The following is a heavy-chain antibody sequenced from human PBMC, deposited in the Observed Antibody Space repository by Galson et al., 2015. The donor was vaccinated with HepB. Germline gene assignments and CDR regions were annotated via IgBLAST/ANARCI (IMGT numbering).Heavy chain of an antibody. CDR2: ISGSGTTT. J-gene: IGHJ4*02. V-gene: IGHV3-23*01. CDR1: GFTFTTYA. CDR3: AKIASTSYVHPHYFDY. Sequence: CAASGFTFTTYAMSWVRQAPGKGLEWVSIISGSGTTTDYADSVKGRFSISRDNSKNTLYLQMNRLRVEDTAVYYCAKIASTSYVHPHYFDYWGQGTLVTVPS. D-gene: IGHD5-18*01.